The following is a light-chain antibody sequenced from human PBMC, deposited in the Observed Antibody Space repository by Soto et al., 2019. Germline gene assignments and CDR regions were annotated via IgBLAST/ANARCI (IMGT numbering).Light chain of an antibody. J-gene: IGLJ1*01. CDR1: SGHSSYA. CDR3: QTWGPGFYV. V-gene: IGLV4-69*01. Sequence: QSVLTQSPSASASLGASVKLTCTLSSGHSSYAIAWHQQQPEKGPRYLMNLNSDGSHTKGDGIPDRFSGSSSGAERYLTISSLQSEDEADYYCQTWGPGFYVFGTGPKVTVL. CDR2: LNSDGSH.